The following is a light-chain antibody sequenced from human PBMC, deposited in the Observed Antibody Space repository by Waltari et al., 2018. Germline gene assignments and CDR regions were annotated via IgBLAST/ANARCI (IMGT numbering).Light chain of an antibody. Sequence: RASQTVSSSYLAWYQHKPGQAPRLLIYGVSTRATGIPDRFSGSGSGTDFTLTISRLEPEDFAVYYCQQFGSAPWTFGQGTKVEIK. J-gene: IGKJ1*01. V-gene: IGKV3-20*01. CDR3: QQFGSAPWT. CDR1: QTVSSSY. CDR2: GVS.